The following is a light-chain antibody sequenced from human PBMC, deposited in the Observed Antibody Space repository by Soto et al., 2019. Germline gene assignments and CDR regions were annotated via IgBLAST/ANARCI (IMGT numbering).Light chain of an antibody. CDR1: SSDIGNNKY. Sequence: QSVLTQPASVSGSPGQSITISCTGTSSDIGNNKYVSWYQQHPGKAPKLMIYEVSNRPSGVPDRFSGSKSGTSASLAITGLQAEDEADYYCQSYDSSLSGYVFGTGTKLTVL. CDR2: EVS. V-gene: IGLV2-14*01. CDR3: QSYDSSLSGYV. J-gene: IGLJ1*01.